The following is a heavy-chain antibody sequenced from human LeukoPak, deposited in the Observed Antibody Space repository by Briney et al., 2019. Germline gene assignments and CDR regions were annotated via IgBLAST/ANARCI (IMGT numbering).Heavy chain of an antibody. D-gene: IGHD3-22*01. V-gene: IGHV1-8*01. J-gene: IGHJ3*02. CDR3: ARFYYYDSSGYFGARAFDI. Sequence: ASVKVSCKASGYTFTSYDINWVRQATGQGLEWMGWMNPNSGNTGYAQKFQGRVTMTRNTSISTAYMELSSLRSEDTAVYYCARFYYYDSSGYFGARAFDIWGQGTMVTVSS. CDR2: MNPNSGNT. CDR1: GYTFTSYD.